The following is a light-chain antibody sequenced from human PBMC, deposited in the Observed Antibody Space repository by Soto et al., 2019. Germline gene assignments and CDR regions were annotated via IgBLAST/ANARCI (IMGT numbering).Light chain of an antibody. V-gene: IGKV3-11*01. CDR1: QSVSSY. Sequence: EIVLTQSPATLSLSPGERATLSCRASQSVSSYLAWYQQKPGQAPRLLIYDASNRATGIPARFSGSGSGTDFTLTISSLAPEDFAVYYCQQRSNWPSMYTFGQGTKLEIK. CDR2: DAS. J-gene: IGKJ2*01. CDR3: QQRSNWPSMYT.